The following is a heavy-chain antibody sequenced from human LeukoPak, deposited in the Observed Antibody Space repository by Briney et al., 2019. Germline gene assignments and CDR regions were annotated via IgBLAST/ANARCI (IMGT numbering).Heavy chain of an antibody. D-gene: IGHD4-17*01. Sequence: ASVKVSCKASGYTFTGYYMHWVRQAPGQGLEWMGWINPNSGGTVYAQKFQGRVTMTRDTSISTAYMEVSSPRSDDTAVYYCARKVPLTVTTSTYYYYYMDVWGKGTTVTVSS. CDR3: ARKVPLTVTTSTYYYYYMDV. J-gene: IGHJ6*03. V-gene: IGHV1-2*02. CDR2: INPNSGGT. CDR1: GYTFTGYY.